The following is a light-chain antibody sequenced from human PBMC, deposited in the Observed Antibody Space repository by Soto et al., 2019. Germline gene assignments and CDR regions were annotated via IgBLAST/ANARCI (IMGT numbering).Light chain of an antibody. J-gene: IGLJ2*01. Sequence: QSVLTQPPSASGTPGQRVTVSCSGGRSNIGSNFVFWYQQFPGTAPKLLIYRNNQRPSGVPDRFSGSKSGTSASLAISGLRSEDEADYYCTSWDDSLYHVVFGGGTKLTVL. CDR3: TSWDDSLYHVV. V-gene: IGLV1-47*01. CDR2: RNN. CDR1: RSNIGSNF.